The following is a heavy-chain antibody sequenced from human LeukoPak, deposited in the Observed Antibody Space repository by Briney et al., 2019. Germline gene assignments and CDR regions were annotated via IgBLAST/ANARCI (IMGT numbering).Heavy chain of an antibody. V-gene: IGHV1-46*03. D-gene: IGHD1-1*01. J-gene: IGHJ3*02. CDR1: GYTFTIYY. Sequence: EASVKVSCRASGYTFTIYYMPCVRHAPGQGLEWMGIINHSGGSTSYTEKFTGRVTETRNTSTRTVYMELTNLRSEDTAVYYCARGAYDWKYAFDIWGQGTRVTVSS. CDR2: INHSGGST. CDR3: ARGAYDWKYAFDI.